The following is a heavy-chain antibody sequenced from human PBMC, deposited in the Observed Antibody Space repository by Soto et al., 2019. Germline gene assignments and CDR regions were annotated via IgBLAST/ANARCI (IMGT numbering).Heavy chain of an antibody. CDR2: IYNSGST. Sequence: QVQLQASGPGLVKPSQTLSLTCTVPGGSISSGGYYWSWNRQHPGKGLEWIGIIYNSGSTYYNPALKSRVTISADTYKNQFSLKLSTVTAVDTVVYYCVRDPAPWCQGTLITVSS. CDR1: GGSISSGGYY. J-gene: IGHJ5*02. CDR3: VRDPAP. V-gene: IGHV4-31*03.